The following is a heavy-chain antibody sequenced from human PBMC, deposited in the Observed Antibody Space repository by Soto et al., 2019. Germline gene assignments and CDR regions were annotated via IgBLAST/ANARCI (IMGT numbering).Heavy chain of an antibody. J-gene: IGHJ5*02. D-gene: IGHD1-7*01. CDR2: ISYDGSNK. CDR3: EKNQGVELVELANVDWFDA. Sequence: GWSLRLSCAASGLTFSSYAMHWVRQAPGKGLEWVAVISYDGSNKYYADSVKGRFTISRDNSKSTVYLELNNLSAEDTAVYHCEKNQGVELVELANVDWFDACRQ. V-gene: IGHV3-30-3*01. CDR1: GLTFSSYA.